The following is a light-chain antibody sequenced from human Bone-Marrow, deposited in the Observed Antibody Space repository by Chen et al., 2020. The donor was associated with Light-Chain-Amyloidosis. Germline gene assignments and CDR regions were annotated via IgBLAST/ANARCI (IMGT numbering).Light chain of an antibody. CDR1: DLPTKS. Sequence: SYELTQPPSASVSPGQTARITCSGDDLPTKSAYWYQQKPGQDPVLVLHRDTERPSGISERCSGYRPETRATVTISGGRGEDEAEYRGQAAGSRGTYGVRFGGGTTLTVL. CDR3: QAAGSRGTYGVR. CDR2: RDT. V-gene: IGLV3-25*03. J-gene: IGLJ2*01.